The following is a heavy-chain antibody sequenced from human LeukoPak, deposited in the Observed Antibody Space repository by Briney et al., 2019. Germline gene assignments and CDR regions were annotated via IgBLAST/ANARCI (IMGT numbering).Heavy chain of an antibody. CDR2: IYYSGST. J-gene: IGHJ5*02. CDR1: GGSISSGGYY. D-gene: IGHD6-13*01. CDR3: AREGPSGGIAAAGTGNWFDA. V-gene: IGHV4-31*03. Sequence: SQTLSLTCTVSGGSISSGGYYWSWIRQHPGKGLEWIGYIYYSGSTYYNPSLKSRVTISVDTSKNQFSLKLSSVTAADTAVYYCAREGPSGGIAAAGTGNWFDAWGQGCLVTVSS.